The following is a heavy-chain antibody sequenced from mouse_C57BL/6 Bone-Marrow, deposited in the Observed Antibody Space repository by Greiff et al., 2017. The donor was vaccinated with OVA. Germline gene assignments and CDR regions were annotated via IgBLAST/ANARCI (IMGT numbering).Heavy chain of an antibody. CDR3: TTGEGNYGSSSYFDY. Sequence: EVQLQQSGAELVRPGASVKLSCTASGFNIKDYYMHWVKQRPEQGLEWIGRIDPEDGDTEYAPKFQGKATMTADTSSHTAYLQLSSLTSEDTAVYYCTTGEGNYGSSSYFDYWGQGTTLTVSS. J-gene: IGHJ2*01. D-gene: IGHD1-1*01. CDR2: IDPEDGDT. CDR1: GFNIKDYY. V-gene: IGHV14-1*01.